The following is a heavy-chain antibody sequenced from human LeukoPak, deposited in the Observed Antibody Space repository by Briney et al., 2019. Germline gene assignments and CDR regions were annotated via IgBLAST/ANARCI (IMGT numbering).Heavy chain of an antibody. D-gene: IGHD1-1*01. Sequence: PWGSLRLSCAASGFSLSGYWMSWVRQAPGKGPEWVANIKEDGSRRYYSESVRGRFTISRDNPENSLYLQMNSLRAEDTAVYYCATHWRGRWGQGTLVTVSS. CDR3: ATHWRGR. CDR1: GFSLSGYW. CDR2: IKEDGSRR. J-gene: IGHJ4*02. V-gene: IGHV3-7*03.